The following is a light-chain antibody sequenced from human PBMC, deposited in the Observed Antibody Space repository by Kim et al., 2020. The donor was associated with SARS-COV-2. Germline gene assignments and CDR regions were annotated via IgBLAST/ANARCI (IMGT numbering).Light chain of an antibody. J-gene: IGKJ4*01. CDR3: QQRSNWPLT. V-gene: IGKV3-11*01. Sequence: EIVLTQSPATLSLSPGERATLSCRASQRVSSYLAWYKQKPGQAPRLLIYDASNRATGIPARFSGSGSGTDFTLTISSLEPEDFAVYYCQQRSNWPLTFGGGTKVDIK. CDR2: DAS. CDR1: QRVSSY.